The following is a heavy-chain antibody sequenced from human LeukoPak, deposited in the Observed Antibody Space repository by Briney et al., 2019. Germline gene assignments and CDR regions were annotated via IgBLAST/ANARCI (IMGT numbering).Heavy chain of an antibody. CDR3: ARCLGSTSCYVGMDV. J-gene: IGHJ6*02. CDR1: GGTFISYA. CDR2: IIPISGTA. Sequence: GASVKVSCKASGGTFISYAISWVRQAPGQGLEWMGGIIPISGTANYAQKFQGRVTITADESTSTAYMELSSLRSEDTAVYYCARCLGSTSCYVGMDVWGQGTTVTVSS. V-gene: IGHV1-69*13. D-gene: IGHD2-2*01.